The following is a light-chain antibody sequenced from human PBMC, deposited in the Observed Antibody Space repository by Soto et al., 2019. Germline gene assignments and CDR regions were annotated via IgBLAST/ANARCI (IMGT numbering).Light chain of an antibody. CDR1: SSDVGGYNY. CDR2: EVT. CDR3: SSYAASNNFYFV. Sequence: QSVLTQPPSASGSPGQSVTISCTGTSSDVGGYNYVSWYQQYPGRAPKLMIYEVTKRPSGVPDCFSGSKSGNTASLTVSGLKAEDEADYYCSSYAASNNFYFVFGGGTKLTVL. J-gene: IGLJ3*02. V-gene: IGLV2-8*01.